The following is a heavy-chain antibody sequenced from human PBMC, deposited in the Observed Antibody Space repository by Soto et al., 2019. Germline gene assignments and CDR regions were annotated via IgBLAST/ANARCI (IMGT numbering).Heavy chain of an antibody. J-gene: IGHJ5*02. CDR3: ARLARSEPRNDFMEWLLRDP. Sequence: ASVKVSCKASGYTFTSYVISWVRQAPGQGLEWMGWISAYNGNTNCAQKLQGRVTMTTDTSTSTAYMELRSLRSDDTAVYYCARLARSEPRNDFMEWLLRDPWGQGTLVTVSS. D-gene: IGHD3-3*01. V-gene: IGHV1-18*01. CDR2: ISAYNGNT. CDR1: GYTFTSYV.